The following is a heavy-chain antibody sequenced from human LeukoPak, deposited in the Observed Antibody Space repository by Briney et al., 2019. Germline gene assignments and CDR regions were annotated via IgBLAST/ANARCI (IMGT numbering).Heavy chain of an antibody. V-gene: IGHV3-23*01. CDR2: ISPSGDIT. Sequence: GGSLRLSCAASGFTFSDYYMSWIRQAPGKGLEWVSGISPSGDITHYADSVMGRFTISRDNRKSTVSLQMNSLRAEDTALYYCVRDLDWGAFDVWGQGRMVTVSS. CDR1: GFTFSDYY. D-gene: IGHD3/OR15-3a*01. CDR3: VRDLDWGAFDV. J-gene: IGHJ3*01.